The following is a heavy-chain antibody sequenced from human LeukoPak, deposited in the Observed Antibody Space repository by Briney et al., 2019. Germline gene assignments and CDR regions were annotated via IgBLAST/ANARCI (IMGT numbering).Heavy chain of an antibody. D-gene: IGHD2-8*01. CDR1: GFTFSSYA. V-gene: IGHV3-30-3*01. CDR3: AGEFGYCTNGVCYRGFDP. Sequence: GGSLRLSCAASGFTFSSYAMHWVRQAPGKGLEWVAVISYDGSNKYYADSVKGRFTISRDNSKNTLYLQMNSLRAEDTAVYYCAGEFGYCTNGVCYRGFDPWGQGTLVTVSS. J-gene: IGHJ5*02. CDR2: ISYDGSNK.